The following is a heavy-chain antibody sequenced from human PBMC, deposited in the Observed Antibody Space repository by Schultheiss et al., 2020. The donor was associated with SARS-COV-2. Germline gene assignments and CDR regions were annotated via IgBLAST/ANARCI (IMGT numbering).Heavy chain of an antibody. J-gene: IGHJ4*02. CDR2: IYLGGSSA. D-gene: IGHD1-7*01. CDR3: AATLHGTTSWIY. CDR1: GYRFTSYW. V-gene: IGHV5-51*01. Sequence: GESLKISCKASGYRFTSYWIGWVRQMPGKGLEWMGIIYLGGSSAIYSPSVQGQVTISADQSINTAYVQWSSLTASDTATYYCAATLHGTTSWIYWGQGTLVTVSS.